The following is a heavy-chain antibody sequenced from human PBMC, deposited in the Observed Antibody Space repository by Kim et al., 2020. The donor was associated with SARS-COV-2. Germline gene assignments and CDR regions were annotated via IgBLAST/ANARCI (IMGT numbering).Heavy chain of an antibody. CDR3: ARETYYDSSGYSAKVVDY. Sequence: GGSLRLSCAASGFTFSSYEMNWVRQAPGKGLEWVSYISSSGSTIYYADSVKGRFTISRDNAKNSLYLQMNSLRAEDTAVYYCARETYYDSSGYSAKVVDYWGQGTLVTVSS. CDR1: GFTFSSYE. V-gene: IGHV3-48*03. J-gene: IGHJ4*02. D-gene: IGHD3-22*01. CDR2: ISSSGSTI.